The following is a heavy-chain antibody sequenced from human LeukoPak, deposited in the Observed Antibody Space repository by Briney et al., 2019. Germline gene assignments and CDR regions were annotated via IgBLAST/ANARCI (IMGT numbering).Heavy chain of an antibody. Sequence: GGSLRLSCAASGFTFSSYSMSWVRQAPGKGLEWVSGISGSGGSTDYADSVKGRFTISRDNSKNSLYLQMNSLRVEDTAVYYCAKDPGYQVVYCFDYWGQGTLVTVFS. CDR2: ISGSGGST. V-gene: IGHV3-23*01. CDR3: AKDPGYQVVYCFDY. J-gene: IGHJ4*02. D-gene: IGHD2-2*01. CDR1: GFTFSSYS.